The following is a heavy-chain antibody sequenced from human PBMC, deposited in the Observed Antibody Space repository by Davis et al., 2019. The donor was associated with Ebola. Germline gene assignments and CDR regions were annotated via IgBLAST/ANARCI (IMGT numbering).Heavy chain of an antibody. V-gene: IGHV4-59*08. D-gene: IGHD2-21*02. CDR1: GGSISSYY. CDR2: IYYSGST. Sequence: GSLRLSCTVSGGSISSYYWSWIRQPPGQGLEWIGYIYYSGSTNYNPSLKSRVTISVDTSKNQFPLKLSSVTAADTAVYYCAVVVVTAINYWGQGTLVTVSS. J-gene: IGHJ4*02. CDR3: AVVVVTAINY.